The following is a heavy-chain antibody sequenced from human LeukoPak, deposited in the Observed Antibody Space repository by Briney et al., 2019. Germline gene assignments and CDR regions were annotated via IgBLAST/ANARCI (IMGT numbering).Heavy chain of an antibody. Sequence: GGSLRLSCETSGLTFSSYWMSWVRQAPGKGLEWVANIKQDGSEKYYVDSVKGRFTISRDNAKNSLYLQMNSLRAEDTAVYYCARSITYYYDSSGSDYWGQGTLVTVSS. CDR1: GLTFSSYW. V-gene: IGHV3-7*01. J-gene: IGHJ4*02. CDR3: ARSITYYYDSSGSDY. CDR2: IKQDGSEK. D-gene: IGHD3-22*01.